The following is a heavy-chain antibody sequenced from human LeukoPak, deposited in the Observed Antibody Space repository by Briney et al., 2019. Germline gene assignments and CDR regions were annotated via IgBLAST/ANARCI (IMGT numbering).Heavy chain of an antibody. Sequence: ASVKVSCKASGYTLTGYYMHWVRQAPGQGLEWMGWINPNSGGTNYAQKFQGMVTMTRDTSISTAYMELGRLRSDDTAVYYCARVRIAARLFDYWGQGTLVTVSS. CDR3: ARVRIAARLFDY. V-gene: IGHV1-2*02. CDR1: GYTLTGYY. J-gene: IGHJ4*02. CDR2: INPNSGGT. D-gene: IGHD6-6*01.